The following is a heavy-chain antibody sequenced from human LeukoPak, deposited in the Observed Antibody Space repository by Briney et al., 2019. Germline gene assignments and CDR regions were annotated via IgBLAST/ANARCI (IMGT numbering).Heavy chain of an antibody. D-gene: IGHD2-2*01. CDR2: ISGSGGST. V-gene: IGHV3-23*01. Sequence: GGSLRLSCAASGFTFSSYAMSWVRQAPGKGLEWVSAISGSGGSTYYADSVKDRFTISRDNSKNTLYLQMNSLRAEDTAVYYCAKLGDIVVVPAAGWVDYWGQGTLVTVSS. CDR3: AKLGDIVVVPAAGWVDY. J-gene: IGHJ4*02. CDR1: GFTFSSYA.